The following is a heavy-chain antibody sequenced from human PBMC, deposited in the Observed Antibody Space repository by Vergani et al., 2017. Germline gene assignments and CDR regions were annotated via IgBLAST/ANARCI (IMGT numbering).Heavy chain of an antibody. D-gene: IGHD6-19*01. CDR3: ARTDSSGWYYFDY. CDR2: IYYSGST. V-gene: IGHV4-39*01. CDR1: GGSISSSSYY. J-gene: IGHJ4*02. Sequence: QLQLQESGPGLVKPSETLSLTCTVSGGSISSSSYYWGWIRQPPGKGLEWIGSIYYSGSTYYNPSLKSRATISVDTSKNQFSLKLSSVTAADTAVYYCARTDSSGWYYFDYWGQGTLVTVSS.